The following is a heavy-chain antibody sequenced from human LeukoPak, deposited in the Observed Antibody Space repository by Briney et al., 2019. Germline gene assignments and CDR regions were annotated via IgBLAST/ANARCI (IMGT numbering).Heavy chain of an antibody. Sequence: PSETLSLTCTVSGGSISSYYWSWIRQPPGKGLEWIGYIYYSGSTNYNPSLKSRVTISVDTSKNQFSLKLSSVTAADTAVYYCAGRDVIVVVTADSDAFDIWGQGTMVTVSS. CDR2: IYYSGST. J-gene: IGHJ3*02. CDR3: AGRDVIVVVTADSDAFDI. CDR1: GGSISSYY. D-gene: IGHD2-21*02. V-gene: IGHV4-59*01.